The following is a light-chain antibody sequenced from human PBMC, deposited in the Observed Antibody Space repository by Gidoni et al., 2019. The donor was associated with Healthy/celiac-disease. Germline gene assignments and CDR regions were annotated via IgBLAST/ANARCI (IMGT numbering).Light chain of an antibody. CDR3: QQSYSTPPWT. Sequence: IQMTQSTSSLSASVGDRVTITCRASQSISSYLNWYQQKPGKAPKLLIYAASSLQSGVPSRFSGSGSGTDFTLTISSLQPEDFATYYCQQSYSTPPWTFGQGTKVEIK. CDR2: AAS. J-gene: IGKJ1*01. CDR1: QSISSY. V-gene: IGKV1-39*01.